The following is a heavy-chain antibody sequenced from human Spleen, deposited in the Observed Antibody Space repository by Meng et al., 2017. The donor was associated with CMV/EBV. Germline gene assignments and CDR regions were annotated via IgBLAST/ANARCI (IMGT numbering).Heavy chain of an antibody. V-gene: IGHV1-69*05. CDR1: GDTFINNA. CDR2: IIPDVGTP. Sequence: SVKVSCKASGDTFINNAISWVRQAPGQRPEWMGGIIPDVGTPDYAENFQGRVTMTTDESTSTAYMEMSSLRSDDTAVYYCARGRGFDFSSGYVSNYYYLMDVWGQGTTVTVSS. J-gene: IGHJ6*02. CDR3: ARGRGFDFSSGYVSNYYYLMDV. D-gene: IGHD3-3*01.